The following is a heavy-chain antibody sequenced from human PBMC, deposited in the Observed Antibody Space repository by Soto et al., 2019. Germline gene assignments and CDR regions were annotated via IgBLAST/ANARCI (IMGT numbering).Heavy chain of an antibody. Sequence: QVQLVESGGGVVQPGRSLRLSCAASGFTFSSYGMHWVRQAPGKGLEWVAVIWYDGSNKYYADPVKGGFTISRDNSKNSQYLTMKLRGAEDTAVYYCARDGYCGGGSCSSVTVFAYWGNGTLVTVSS. V-gene: IGHV3-33*01. CDR3: ARDGYCGGGSCSSVTVFAY. CDR2: IWYDGSNK. CDR1: GFTFSSYG. D-gene: IGHD2-15*01. J-gene: IGHJ4*01.